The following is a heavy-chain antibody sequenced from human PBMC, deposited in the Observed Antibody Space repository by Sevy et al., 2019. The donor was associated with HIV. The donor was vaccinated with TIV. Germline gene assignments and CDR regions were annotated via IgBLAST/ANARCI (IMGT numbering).Heavy chain of an antibody. CDR2: ISYDGSNK. CDR1: GFTFSSYA. D-gene: IGHD2-15*01. J-gene: IGHJ5*02. Sequence: GGSLRLSCAASGFTFSSYAMHWVRQAPGKGLEWVAVISYDGSNKYYADSVKGRVTISRDNSKNTLYLQMNSLRAEDTAVYYCARDITVVTRYNWFDPWGQGTLVTVSS. CDR3: ARDITVVTRYNWFDP. V-gene: IGHV3-30-3*01.